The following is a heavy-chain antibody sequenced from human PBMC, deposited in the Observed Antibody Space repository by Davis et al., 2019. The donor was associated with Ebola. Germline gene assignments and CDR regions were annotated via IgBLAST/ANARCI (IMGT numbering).Heavy chain of an antibody. CDR3: ARDVVGATL. J-gene: IGHJ4*02. CDR2: IKQDGSEK. V-gene: IGHV3-7*03. Sequence: GGSLRLSCADSGITFSRHWMTWVRQAPGKGLEWVANIKQDGSEKYYVDSVKGRFTISRDNAKNSLYLQMNSLRAEDTAVYYCARDVVGATLWGQGTLVTVSS. D-gene: IGHD1-26*01. CDR1: GITFSRHW.